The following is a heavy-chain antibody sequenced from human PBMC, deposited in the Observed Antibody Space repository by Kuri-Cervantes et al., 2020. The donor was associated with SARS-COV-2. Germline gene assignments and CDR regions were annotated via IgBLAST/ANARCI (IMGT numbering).Heavy chain of an antibody. CDR2: ISAYNGNT. CDR1: GYTFTDYY. D-gene: IGHD2-2*01. J-gene: IGHJ4*02. V-gene: IGHV1-18*04. CDR3: ARGDIHLGYCSSTSCAYYFDY. Sequence: ASVKVSCKASGYTFTDYYLHWVRQAPGQGLEWMGWISAYNGNTNYAQKLQGRVTMTTDTSTSTAYMELRSLRSDDTAVYYCARGDIHLGYCSSTSCAYYFDYWGQGTLVTVSS.